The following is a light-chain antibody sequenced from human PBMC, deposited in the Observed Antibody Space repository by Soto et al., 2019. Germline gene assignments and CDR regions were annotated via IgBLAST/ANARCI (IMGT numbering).Light chain of an antibody. J-gene: IGKJ5*01. CDR2: DAS. CDR3: QQYHTLPIT. Sequence: DIVMTQSPLSLPVTPGEPASISCRSSQSLLHSNGYNFLDWYLQKPGQAPKLLINDASHLETGFPSRFSGSGSGTHFTVTISSLQPEDIATYYCQQYHTLPITFGQGTRLEIK. CDR1: QSLLHSNGYNF. V-gene: IGKV2-28*01.